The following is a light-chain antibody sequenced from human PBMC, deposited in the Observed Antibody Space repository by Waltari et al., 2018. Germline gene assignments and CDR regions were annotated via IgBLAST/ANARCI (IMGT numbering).Light chain of an antibody. CDR1: SSAVGASNF. Sequence: QSALTQPPSASGSRGQSVTIPCTGTSSAVGASNFVSWYQQHPGKAPKVMIYEVSKRPSGVPDRFSGSRSGNTASLTVSGLQAEDEADYYCSSSAGNNNYVFGTGTKVNVL. CDR2: EVS. V-gene: IGLV2-8*01. J-gene: IGLJ1*01. CDR3: SSSAGNNNYV.